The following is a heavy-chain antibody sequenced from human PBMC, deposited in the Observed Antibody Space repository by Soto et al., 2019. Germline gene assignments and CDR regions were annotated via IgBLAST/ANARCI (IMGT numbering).Heavy chain of an antibody. CDR2: INHSGST. CDR3: ARERIAVAPGKWFAP. CDR1: GGSFSGYY. Sequence: SETLSLTCAVYGGSFSGYYWSWIRQPPGKGLEWIGEINHSGSTNYNPSLKSRVTISVDTSKNQFSLKLSSVTAADTAVYYCARERIAVAPGKWFAPWGQGTPVTVSS. V-gene: IGHV4-34*01. J-gene: IGHJ5*02. D-gene: IGHD6-19*01.